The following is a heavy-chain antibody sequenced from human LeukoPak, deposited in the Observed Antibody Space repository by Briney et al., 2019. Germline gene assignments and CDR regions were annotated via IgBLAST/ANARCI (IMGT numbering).Heavy chain of an antibody. V-gene: IGHV3-21*01. CDR3: ARDLTPLRYYYDSSGSDY. CDR1: GFTFSSYS. Sequence: PGGSLRLSCAASGFTFSSYSMNWVRQAPGKGLEWVSSISSSSSYIYYADSVKGRFTISRDNAKNSLYLQMNSLRAEDTAVYYCARDLTPLRYYYDSSGSDYWGQGTLVTVSS. CDR2: ISSSSSYI. J-gene: IGHJ4*02. D-gene: IGHD3-22*01.